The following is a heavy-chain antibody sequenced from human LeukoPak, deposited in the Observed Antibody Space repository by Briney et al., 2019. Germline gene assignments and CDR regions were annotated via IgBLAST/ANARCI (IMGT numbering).Heavy chain of an antibody. J-gene: IGHJ3*02. D-gene: IGHD1-26*01. CDR2: INPNSGGT. CDR1: GYTLTAYY. Sequence: ASVKVSCKASGYTLTAYYLHWVRQAPGQGLEWMGRINPNSGGTTYAQKFQGRVTMTRDTSIGTAYMELSSLRSDDTAVYYCASSSGSYSFMDAFDIWGQGTMVTVSS. V-gene: IGHV1-2*06. CDR3: ASSSGSYSFMDAFDI.